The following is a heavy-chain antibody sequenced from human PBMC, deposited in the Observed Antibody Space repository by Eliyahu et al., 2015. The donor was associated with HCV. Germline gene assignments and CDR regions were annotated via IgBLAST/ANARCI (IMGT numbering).Heavy chain of an antibody. CDR2: IYYTGGT. J-gene: IGHJ4*02. V-gene: IGHV4-61*01. Sequence: QVQLQESGPGLVKPSXTLSLSCFVSNDSVXSXSNYXSWIRQPPGKGLEWIGYIYYTGGTNYNPSLKSRVTISLDTSKNQFSLRLSSVTAADTAVYYCARDLGYCLNGVCYRGGYFDRWGQGTLVTVSS. CDR1: NDSVXSXSNY. D-gene: IGHD2-8*01. CDR3: ARDLGYCLNGVCYRGGYFDR.